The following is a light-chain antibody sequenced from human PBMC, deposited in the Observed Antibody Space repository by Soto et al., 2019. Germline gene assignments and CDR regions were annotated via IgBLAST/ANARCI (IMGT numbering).Light chain of an antibody. CDR1: QSVINDY. V-gene: IGKV3-15*01. Sequence: EIVMTXXPATLSVSPGERATLSCRASQSVINDYLAWYQQKPGQAPRLLIYGVSTRATGIPARFSGSGSGTEFTLTISSLQSEDFAVYYCQQYSSWPLTFGGGTKVEIK. CDR2: GVS. CDR3: QQYSSWPLT. J-gene: IGKJ4*01.